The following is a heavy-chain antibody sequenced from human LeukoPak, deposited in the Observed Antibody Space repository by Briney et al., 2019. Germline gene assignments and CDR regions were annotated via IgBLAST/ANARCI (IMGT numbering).Heavy chain of an antibody. J-gene: IGHJ4*02. CDR1: GCIFSNYA. D-gene: IGHD1-26*01. CDR2: ISGGGGVT. Sequence: PGGSLRLSCAVSGCIFSNYAMNWVRQAPGKGLEWVSGISGGGGVTYYAESVKGRFTISRDNSKNTLYLQMNSLRGDDTAIYYCTKASWEGVTTTYFDYWGKGTLVTVSS. CDR3: TKASWEGVTTTYFDY. V-gene: IGHV3-23*01.